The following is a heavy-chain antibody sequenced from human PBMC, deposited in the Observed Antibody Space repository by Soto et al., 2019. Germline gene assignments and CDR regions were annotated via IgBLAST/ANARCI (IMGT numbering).Heavy chain of an antibody. V-gene: IGHV3-30*04. Sequence: QVQLVESGGGVVQPGRSLRLSCAASGFTFSSYAMHWVRQAPGKGLEWVAVIAYDGRKKYYEDSVKGRFTISRDNSKNTLYLQMNSMRIEDTAVYYCARELERVFDYWGQGTLVTVSS. CDR3: ARELERVFDY. CDR1: GFTFSSYA. D-gene: IGHD1-1*01. J-gene: IGHJ4*02. CDR2: IAYDGRKK.